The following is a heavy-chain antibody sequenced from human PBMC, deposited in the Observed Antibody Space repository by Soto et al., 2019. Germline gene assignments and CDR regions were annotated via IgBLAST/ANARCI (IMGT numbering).Heavy chain of an antibody. Sequence: GSLRLSCAASVLSFRNFGNHWVRQAPVKGLQWLAVVSHDSRDKRFADSMEGRIDISRDNYKSTLYLEMRSLRPEDKALYYCALTRLSTLLDVPGPGFEHWGRGNRVT. CDR2: VSHDSRDK. D-gene: IGHD6-25*01. CDR3: ALTRLSTLLDVPGPGFEH. J-gene: IGHJ4*02. V-gene: IGHV3-30*03. CDR1: VLSFRNFG.